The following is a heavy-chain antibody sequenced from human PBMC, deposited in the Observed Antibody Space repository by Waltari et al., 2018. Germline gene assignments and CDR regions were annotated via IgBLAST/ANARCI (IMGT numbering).Heavy chain of an antibody. CDR1: GGSITSNRHY. D-gene: IGHD5-12*01. CDR3: ATYIGASIGTAAFDV. CDR2: MSYNVAT. V-gene: IGHV4-39*02. Sequence: QLQLQESGPGLGKPSETLSLTCIVSGGSITSNRHYWAWIRQPTGQGLEWIGTMSYNVATYSSPSLKSRVTVSRDTSKNHLSLTLGSVTAADTAVYYCATYIGASIGTAAFDVWGQGTMVTVSS. J-gene: IGHJ3*01.